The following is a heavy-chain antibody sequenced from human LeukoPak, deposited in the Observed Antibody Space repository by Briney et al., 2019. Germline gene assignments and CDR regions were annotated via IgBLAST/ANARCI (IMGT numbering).Heavy chain of an antibody. V-gene: IGHV1-2*02. CDR1: GYTFTGYY. CDR2: INPNHGDT. CDR3: AKSPHILTGENFDY. D-gene: IGHD3-9*01. Sequence: ASVKVSCKASGYTFTGYYMHWVRQAPGQGLEWMGWINPNHGDTNYAQKFQDRVSMTRDTSISTAYMHLSRLRSADTAVYYCAKSPHILTGENFDYWGQGTLLTVSS. J-gene: IGHJ4*02.